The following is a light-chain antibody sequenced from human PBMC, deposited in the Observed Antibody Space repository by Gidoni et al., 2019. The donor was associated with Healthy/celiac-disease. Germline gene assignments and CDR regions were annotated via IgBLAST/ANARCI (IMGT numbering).Light chain of an antibody. V-gene: IGLV1-44*01. CDR1: SPNIGSNT. J-gene: IGLJ3*02. Sequence: QSVLPQPPSASGNPGQRVTISCSGSSPNIGSNTVNWYQQLPGTAPKLLIYSNNQRPSGVPDRFSGSKSGTSASLAISGLQSEDEADYYCAAWDDSLNGPVFGGGTKLTVL. CDR3: AAWDDSLNGPV. CDR2: SNN.